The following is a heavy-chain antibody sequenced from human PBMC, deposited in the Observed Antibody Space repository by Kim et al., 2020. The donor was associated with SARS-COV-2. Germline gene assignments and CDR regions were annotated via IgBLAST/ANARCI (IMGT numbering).Heavy chain of an antibody. D-gene: IGHD6-25*01. V-gene: IGHV1-8*01. CDR3: ARGVAAGLDF. CDR1: GYTFTSHD. CDR2: VSPDTAKT. Sequence: ASVKVSCKTSGYTFTSHDINWVRQAAGQGPEWMGWVSPDTAKTGYAQRFQDRITLTRDISTSTIFMELNRLTSDDTAVYYCARGVAAGLDFWGQGTLVSVSS. J-gene: IGHJ4*02.